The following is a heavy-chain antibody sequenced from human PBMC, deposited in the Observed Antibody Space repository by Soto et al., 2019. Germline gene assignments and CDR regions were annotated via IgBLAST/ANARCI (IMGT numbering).Heavy chain of an antibody. CDR3: ARDLFASSWYNWFDP. J-gene: IGHJ5*02. D-gene: IGHD6-13*01. Sequence: TLSLNYTVSGGSISSGCYYWSWIRQHPGKGLEWIGYIYYSGSTYYNPSLKSRVTISVDTSKNQFSLKLSSVTAADTAVYYCARDLFASSWYNWFDPWGQGTLVTVSS. CDR2: IYYSGST. V-gene: IGHV4-31*03. CDR1: GGSISSGCYY.